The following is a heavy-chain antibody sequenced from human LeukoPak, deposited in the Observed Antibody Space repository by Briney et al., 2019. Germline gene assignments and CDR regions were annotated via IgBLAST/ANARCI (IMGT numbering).Heavy chain of an antibody. V-gene: IGHV3-23*01. J-gene: IGHJ6*02. D-gene: IGHD6-19*01. CDR1: GFTFSNFA. Sequence: PGGSLRLFCAASGFTFSNFAMSWVRLAPGKGLEWVSAISGSGGSTYFADSVKGRFTISRDNSKSRLYLKMNSLRAEDTAVHYCARRAVATDGYYYYGMDVWGQGTTVTVSS. CDR3: ARRAVATDGYYYYGMDV. CDR2: ISGSGGST.